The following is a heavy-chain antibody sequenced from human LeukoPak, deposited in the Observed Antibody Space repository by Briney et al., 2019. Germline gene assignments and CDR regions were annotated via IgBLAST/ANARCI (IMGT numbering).Heavy chain of an antibody. CDR1: GYSFTSYW. CDR3: ARRVIAVAGNDAFDI. Sequence: GESLKISCKGSGYSFTSYWIGWVRQMPGKGLEWMGIIYPGDSGTRYSPSFQGQVTISADKSISTAYLQWSSLKASDTAMYYCARRVIAVAGNDAFDIWGQGTMVTVSS. V-gene: IGHV5-51*01. CDR2: IYPGDSGT. D-gene: IGHD6-19*01. J-gene: IGHJ3*02.